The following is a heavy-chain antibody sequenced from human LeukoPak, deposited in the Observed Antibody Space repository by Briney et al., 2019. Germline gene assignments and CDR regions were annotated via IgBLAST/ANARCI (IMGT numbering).Heavy chain of an antibody. CDR1: GCTLTELS. CDR2: FDPEDGET. D-gene: IGHD4-23*01. Sequence: ASVKVTCMFSGCTLTELSMHWVRQAPGKGLEWMGGFDPEDGETIYAQKFQGRVTMTEDTSTDTAYMELSSLRSEDTAVYYCARVVSLSVVTSLFDSWGQGTLVTVS. V-gene: IGHV1-24*01. J-gene: IGHJ4*02. CDR3: ARVVSLSVVTSLFDS.